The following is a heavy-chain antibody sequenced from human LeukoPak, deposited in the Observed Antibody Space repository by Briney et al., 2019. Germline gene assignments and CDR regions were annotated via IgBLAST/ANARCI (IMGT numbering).Heavy chain of an antibody. CDR2: ISSSGTTI. CDR1: GFTFSSYE. CDR3: ARGLDDGYSYGLDY. Sequence: GRSLRLSCAASGFTFSSYEMNWVRQAPGKGLEWVSDISSSGTTIHYADSVKGRFTISRDNAKNSLYLQMSSLGAEDTAVYYCARGLDDGYSYGLDYWGQGTLVTVSS. D-gene: IGHD5-18*01. V-gene: IGHV3-48*03. J-gene: IGHJ4*02.